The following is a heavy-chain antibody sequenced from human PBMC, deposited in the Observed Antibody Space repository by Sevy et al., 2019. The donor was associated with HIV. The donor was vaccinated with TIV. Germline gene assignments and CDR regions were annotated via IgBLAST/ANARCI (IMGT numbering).Heavy chain of an antibody. CDR3: ATHAGIAAAGRVFEY. CDR2: TRNKADGYTT. J-gene: IGHJ4*02. V-gene: IGHV3-72*01. Sequence: GGSLRLSCVASGFTFSDHYMEWVRQAPGKGLEWVGRTRNKADGYTTEYAASVKGRLTISRDESKNSLYVQMKSLKAEDTAVYYCATHAGIAAAGRVFEYWGQGTLVTVSS. D-gene: IGHD6-13*01. CDR1: GFTFSDHY.